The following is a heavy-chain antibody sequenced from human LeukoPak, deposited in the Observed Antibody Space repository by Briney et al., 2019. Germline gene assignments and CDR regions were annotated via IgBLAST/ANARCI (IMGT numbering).Heavy chain of an antibody. J-gene: IGHJ4*02. Sequence: GGSLRLSCAASGFTFRNYGMHWVRLAPGKGLEWVAFIRYDGSIKYYVDSVKGRFTISRDNAKNSLYLQMNSLRAEDTAVYYCASDEHYYDSSGYYYAYWGQGTLVTVSS. V-gene: IGHV3-30*02. CDR1: GFTFRNYG. D-gene: IGHD3-22*01. CDR3: ASDEHYYDSSGYYYAY. CDR2: IRYDGSIK.